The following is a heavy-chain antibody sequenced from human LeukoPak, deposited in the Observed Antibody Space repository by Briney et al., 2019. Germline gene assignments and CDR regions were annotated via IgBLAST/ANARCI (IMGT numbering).Heavy chain of an antibody. Sequence: PGGSLRLSCAASGFTFSSYGMHWVRQAPGKGLEWVAVISHDGSNKYYADSVKGRFTISRDNSKNTLYLQMNSLRAEDAAVYYCAKSLWFGEFFDYWGPGTLVTVSS. D-gene: IGHD3-10*01. J-gene: IGHJ4*02. CDR1: GFTFSSYG. CDR3: AKSLWFGEFFDY. V-gene: IGHV3-30*18. CDR2: ISHDGSNK.